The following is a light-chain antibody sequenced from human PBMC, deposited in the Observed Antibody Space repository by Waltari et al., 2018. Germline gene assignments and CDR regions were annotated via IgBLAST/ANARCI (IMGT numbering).Light chain of an antibody. CDR3: CSSTTTTTCV. CDR1: GSDIGGFNY. J-gene: IGLJ2*01. V-gene: IGLV2-14*03. CDR2: GVS. Sequence: QSALTQPASVSGSPGQSITISCSGTGSDIGGFNYVSWYQQRPGQAPKLLIYGVSRRPSGGSDRFLGSKPGSTASLTISALQAEDDSDYYCCSSTTTTTCVVGAGTNLPVL.